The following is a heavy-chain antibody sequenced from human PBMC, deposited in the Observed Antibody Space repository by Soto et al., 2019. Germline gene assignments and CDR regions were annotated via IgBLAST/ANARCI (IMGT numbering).Heavy chain of an antibody. CDR1: GGSFTNYA. CDR3: ARVQAGAYYQVYYGMDV. D-gene: IGHD3-22*01. CDR2: IIPSLGTG. V-gene: IGHV1-69*11. J-gene: IGHJ6*02. Sequence: QVRLVQSGAEVKRPGSSVKVSCKASGGSFTNYAITWVRQAPGQGLECMGGIIPSLGTGNSAQGFQGRVTITADEYTSTVFMELSSLRSEDTAVYYCARVQAGAYYQVYYGMDVWGQGTTVTVSS.